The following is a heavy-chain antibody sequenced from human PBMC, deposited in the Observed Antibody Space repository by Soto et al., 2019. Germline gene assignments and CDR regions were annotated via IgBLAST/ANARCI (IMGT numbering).Heavy chain of an antibody. CDR3: ARGWGSDSTTYYYAY. Sequence: QVQLVQSGAGVRRPGSSVRVSCKAYGGTFSSSTISWVRQAPGQGLEWVGGITPIFGKANYAQKFQGRVTITADESTSTAYMELSSLRSEDTALYFCARGWGSDSTTYYYAYWGQGTSVTVSS. CDR1: GGTFSSST. D-gene: IGHD3-22*01. CDR2: ITPIFGKA. V-gene: IGHV1-69*01. J-gene: IGHJ1*01.